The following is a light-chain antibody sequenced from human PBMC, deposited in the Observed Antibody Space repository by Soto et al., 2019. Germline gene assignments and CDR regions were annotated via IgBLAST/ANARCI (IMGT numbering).Light chain of an antibody. Sequence: QSALTQAASVSGSPGQSITISCTGTTSDVGGYSYVSWYQHHPGKAPKLMIYDVTKRPSGVSNRFSGSKSGNTASLTISGLQTEDEADYYCSSFTSSGTHYVFGPGTKVTVL. CDR1: TSDVGGYSY. CDR3: SSFTSSGTHYV. V-gene: IGLV2-14*01. CDR2: DVT. J-gene: IGLJ1*01.